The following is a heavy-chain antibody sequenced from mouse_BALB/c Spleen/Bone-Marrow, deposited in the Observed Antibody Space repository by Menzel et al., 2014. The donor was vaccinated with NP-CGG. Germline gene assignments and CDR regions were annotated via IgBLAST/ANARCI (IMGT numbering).Heavy chain of an antibody. D-gene: IGHD3-2*01. Sequence: QVQLQQSGPEPVKPGALVKISCKASGYTFTSYDINWVKQRPGQGLEWIGWIYPGDGSTKYNEKFKGKATLTADKSSSTAYMQLSSLTSENSAVYFCARSGDSSGYGFAYWGQGTQVTVSA. V-gene: IGHV1S56*01. CDR1: GYTFTSYD. CDR2: IYPGDGST. J-gene: IGHJ3*01. CDR3: ARSGDSSGYGFAY.